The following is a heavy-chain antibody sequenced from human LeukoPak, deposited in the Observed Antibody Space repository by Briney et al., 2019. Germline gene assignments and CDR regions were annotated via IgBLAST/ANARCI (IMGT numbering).Heavy chain of an antibody. CDR2: ISGYGAST. J-gene: IGHJ4*02. CDR1: GFTFSSYG. V-gene: IGHV3-23*01. Sequence: GGSLRLSCAASGFTFSSYGMSWVRQAPGKGLEWVSAISGYGASTFYADSVKGRFTISRDNSKNTLYLQMNSLRAEDTALYYCAKDLRDDPYSSSWYGPDSWGQGTLVTVSS. CDR3: AKDLRDDPYSSSWYGPDS. D-gene: IGHD6-13*01.